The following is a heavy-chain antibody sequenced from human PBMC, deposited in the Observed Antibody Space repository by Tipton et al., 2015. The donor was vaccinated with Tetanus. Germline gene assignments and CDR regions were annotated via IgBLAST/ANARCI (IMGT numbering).Heavy chain of an antibody. CDR3: ARHPSQDAFDI. V-gene: IGHV5-51*01. J-gene: IGHJ3*02. Sequence: QLVQSGAEVKKPGESLKISCKGSGYSFTSYSIGWVRQMSGKGLEWMGIIYPGASDATYSPSFQGQVTISADNSIRTAYVQWSSLKASDTAMYYCARHPSQDAFDIWGQGTMVTVSS. CDR2: IYPGASDA. CDR1: GYSFTSYS. D-gene: IGHD6-6*01.